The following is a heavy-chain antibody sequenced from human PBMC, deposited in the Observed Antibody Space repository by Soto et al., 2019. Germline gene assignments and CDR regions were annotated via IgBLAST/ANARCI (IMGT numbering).Heavy chain of an antibody. CDR2: IYSGGST. Sequence: VGSLRLSCAASGFTVSSNYMSWVRQAPGKGLEWVSVIYSGGSTYYADSVKGRFTISRDNSKNTLYLQMNSLRAEDTAVYFCARGEQYSGRIFDYWGQGTLVTVSS. D-gene: IGHD1-26*01. CDR3: ARGEQYSGRIFDY. CDR1: GFTVSSNY. V-gene: IGHV3-53*01. J-gene: IGHJ4*01.